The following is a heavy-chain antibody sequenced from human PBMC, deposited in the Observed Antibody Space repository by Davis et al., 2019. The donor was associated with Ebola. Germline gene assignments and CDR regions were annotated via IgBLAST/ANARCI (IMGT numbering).Heavy chain of an antibody. V-gene: IGHV1-18*01. CDR2: ISAYNGNT. Sequence: ASVKVSCKASGYTFTSYDINWVRQATGQGLEWMGWISAYNGNTNYAQKLQGRVTMTTDTSTSTAYMELRSLRSDDTAVYYCARGWFGELVYYYGMDVWGQGTTVTVSS. J-gene: IGHJ6*02. CDR3: ARGWFGELVYYYGMDV. CDR1: GYTFTSYD. D-gene: IGHD3-10*01.